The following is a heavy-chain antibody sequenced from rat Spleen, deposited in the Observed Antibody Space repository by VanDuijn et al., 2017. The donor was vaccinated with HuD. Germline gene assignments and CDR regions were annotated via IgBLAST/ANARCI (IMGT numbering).Heavy chain of an antibody. V-gene: IGHV5-22*01. J-gene: IGHJ2*01. Sequence: EVQLVESGGGLVQPGRSLKLSCAASGFTFSDYYMAWVRQAPGKGLEWVSSISSEGYNTYYPDSVRGRFTISRDNAKNTVYLQMNSLRSEDTATYYCARRPGDFDCWGQGVMVTVSS. CDR3: ARRPGDFDC. CDR2: ISSEGYNT. CDR1: GFTFSDYY. D-gene: IGHD1-4*01.